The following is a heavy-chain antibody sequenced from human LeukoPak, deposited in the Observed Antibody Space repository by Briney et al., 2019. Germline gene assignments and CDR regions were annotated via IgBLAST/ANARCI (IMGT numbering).Heavy chain of an antibody. V-gene: IGHV3-74*03. CDR2: ISSDGTTT. Sequence: GISLRLSCAASGFAFSIFGMHWVRQAPGKGLVWVSGISSDGTTTVYADSVKGRLTVSRDNAKNTLFLQMNSLRDDDTAVYYCARDFYLAGTNFWGQGTRVTVSS. CDR1: GFAFSIFG. CDR3: ARDFYLAGTNF. D-gene: IGHD1/OR15-1a*01. J-gene: IGHJ4*02.